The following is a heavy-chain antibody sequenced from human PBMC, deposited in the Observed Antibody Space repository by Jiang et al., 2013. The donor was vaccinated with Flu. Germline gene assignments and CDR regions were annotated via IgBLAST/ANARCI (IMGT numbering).Heavy chain of an antibody. CDR3: ARENLPSSSWDYYGMDV. CDR2: INPNSGGT. V-gene: IGHV1-2*06. CDR1: GYTFTGYY. Sequence: GAEVKKPGASVKVSCKASGYTFTGYYMHWVRQAPGQGLEWMGRINPNSGGTNYAQKFQGRVTMTRDTPISTAYMELSRLRSDDTAVYYCARENLPSSSWDYYGMDVWGQGTTVTVSS. D-gene: IGHD6-13*01. J-gene: IGHJ6*02.